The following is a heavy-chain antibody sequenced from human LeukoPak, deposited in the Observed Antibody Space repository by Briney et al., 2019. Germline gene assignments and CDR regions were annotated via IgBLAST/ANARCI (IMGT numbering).Heavy chain of an antibody. V-gene: IGHV3-9*01. CDR1: GFTFDDYA. CDR3: ATLAGYSGYGPKDY. D-gene: IGHD5-12*01. CDR2: ISWNSGSI. J-gene: IGHJ4*02. Sequence: GGSLRLSCAASGFTFDDYAMHWVRQAPGKGLEWVSGISWNSGSIGYADSVKGRFTISRDNAKNSLYLQMNSLRAEDTALYYCATLAGYSGYGPKDYWGQGTLVTVSS.